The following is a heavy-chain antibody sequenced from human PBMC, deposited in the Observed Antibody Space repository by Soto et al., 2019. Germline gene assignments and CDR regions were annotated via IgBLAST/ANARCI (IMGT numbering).Heavy chain of an antibody. Sequence: ASVKVSCKSSGYPFNTYYLHWVRQAPGQGLEWMGMIHPSGGGSTYAQKFLGRVTMTMDSSTSTVFMELTSLRSADTAVYYCARGGHIAVVTDSFDSWGQGTPVTVSS. CDR3: ARGGHIAVVTDSFDS. D-gene: IGHD2-21*02. CDR1: GYPFNTYY. CDR2: IHPSGGGS. J-gene: IGHJ4*02. V-gene: IGHV1-46*02.